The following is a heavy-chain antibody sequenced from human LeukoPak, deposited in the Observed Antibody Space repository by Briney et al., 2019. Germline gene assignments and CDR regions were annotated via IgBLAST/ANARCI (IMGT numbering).Heavy chain of an antibody. CDR3: ARGLAFRYYYDSSGSRPSYFDY. D-gene: IGHD3-22*01. V-gene: IGHV4-34*01. J-gene: IGHJ4*02. Sequence: SETLSLTCAVYGGSFSGYYWSWIRQPPGKGLEWIGEINHSGRTNYNPSLKSRVTISVDTSKNQFSLKLSSVTAADTAVYYCARGLAFRYYYDSSGSRPSYFDYWGQGALVTVSS. CDR2: INHSGRT. CDR1: GGSFSGYY.